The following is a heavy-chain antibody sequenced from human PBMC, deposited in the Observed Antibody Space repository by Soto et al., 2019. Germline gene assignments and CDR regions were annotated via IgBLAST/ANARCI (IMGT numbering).Heavy chain of an antibody. CDR2: ISYDGSNK. D-gene: IGHD3-22*01. V-gene: IGHV3-30-3*01. CDR1: GFTFSSYA. J-gene: IGHJ4*02. CDR3: AREGMNDYYDSSGYLDY. Sequence: QVQLVESGGGVVQPGRSLRLSCAASGFTFSSYAMHWVRQAPGKGLEWVAVISYDGSNKYYADSVKGRFTISRDNSKNTLYLQMNSLRAEDTAVYYCAREGMNDYYDSSGYLDYWGQGTLVTVSS.